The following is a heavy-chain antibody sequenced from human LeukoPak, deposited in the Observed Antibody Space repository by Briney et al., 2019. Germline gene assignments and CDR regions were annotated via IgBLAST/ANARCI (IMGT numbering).Heavy chain of an antibody. CDR3: ARDIACSDY. CDR2: IYNGGST. V-gene: IGHV3-53*01. CDR1: GFTVSSTF. J-gene: IGHJ4*02. D-gene: IGHD3-10*02. Sequence: GGSLRLSCAASGFTVSSTFMSWVRQAPGKGLEWVSVIYNGGSTHYEDSVKGRFTISRDTSNNTVYLQMNSLRAEDTAVYYCARDIACSDYWGRGTLVTVSS.